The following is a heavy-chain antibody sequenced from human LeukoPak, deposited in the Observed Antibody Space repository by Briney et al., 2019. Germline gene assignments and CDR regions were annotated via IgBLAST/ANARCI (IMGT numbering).Heavy chain of an antibody. D-gene: IGHD4-17*01. V-gene: IGHV1-8*03. J-gene: IGHJ3*02. CDR3: ARASRDYGDYGGDAFDI. CDR1: GYTFASYD. CDR2: MNPSSGNT. Sequence: GASVKVSCKASGYTFASYDINWVRQATGQGVGWMGWMNPSSGNTGYAQKFQGRVTITRNTSISTAYMELSSLRSEDTAVYYCARASRDYGDYGGDAFDIWGQGTMVTVSS.